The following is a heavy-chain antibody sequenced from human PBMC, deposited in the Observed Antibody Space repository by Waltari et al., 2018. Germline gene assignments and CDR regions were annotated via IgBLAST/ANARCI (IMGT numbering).Heavy chain of an antibody. D-gene: IGHD1-26*01. CDR2: ISGGGTGP. CDR3: AKDKDSDVSFYYMDV. CDR1: GFSFTNAW. Sequence: EVQLVESGGALVKPGESLRLSCAASGFSFTNAWMSWVRQAPGKGLEWVSGISGGGTGPYYADSVKGRFTSSRDNSKNTLYLQMDSLRVEDTAVYYCAKDKDSDVSFYYMDVWGKGTTVTVSS. J-gene: IGHJ6*03. V-gene: IGHV3-23*04.